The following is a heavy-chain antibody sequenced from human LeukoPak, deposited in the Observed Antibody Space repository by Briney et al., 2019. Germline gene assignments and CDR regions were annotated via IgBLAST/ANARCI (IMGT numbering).Heavy chain of an antibody. CDR1: GFTFSSYG. CDR3: ARATRHGYDY. Sequence: PGGSLRLSCAASGFTFSSYGMNWVRQAPGKGLEWVSYIGSRGVTTYYADSVKGRFTISRDDARKSLYLQMNSLRADDTAVYYCARATRHGYDYWGQGTLVAVSS. J-gene: IGHJ4*02. V-gene: IGHV3-48*01. D-gene: IGHD5-24*01. CDR2: IGSRGVTT.